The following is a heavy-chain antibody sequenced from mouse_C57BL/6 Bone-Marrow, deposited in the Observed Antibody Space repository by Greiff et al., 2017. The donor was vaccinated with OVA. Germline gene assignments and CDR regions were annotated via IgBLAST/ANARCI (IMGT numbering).Heavy chain of an antibody. D-gene: IGHD2-1*01. Sequence: DVKLVESGGDLVKPGGSLKLSCAASGFTFSSYGMSWVRQTPNKRLEWVATISSGGSYTYYPDSVKGRFTISRDNAKNTLYLQISSLKSEDTAMYYCARLYYASAYWGQGTLVTVSA. CDR1: GFTFSSYG. CDR3: ARLYYASAY. CDR2: ISSGGSYT. V-gene: IGHV5-6*02. J-gene: IGHJ3*01.